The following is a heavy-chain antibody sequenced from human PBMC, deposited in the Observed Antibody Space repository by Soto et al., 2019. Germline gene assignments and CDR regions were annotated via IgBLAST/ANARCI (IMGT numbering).Heavy chain of an antibody. CDR1: GGTFSSYA. CDR3: ARLFKEYYDFWSGPNWFDP. V-gene: IGHV1-69*13. CDR2: IIPIFGTA. Sequence: ASVKVSCKASGGTFSSYAISWVRQAPGQGLEWMGGIIPIFGTANYAQKFQGRVTITADESTSTAYMELSSLRSEDTAVYYCARLFKEYYDFWSGPNWFDPWGQGTLVTVSS. D-gene: IGHD3-3*01. J-gene: IGHJ5*02.